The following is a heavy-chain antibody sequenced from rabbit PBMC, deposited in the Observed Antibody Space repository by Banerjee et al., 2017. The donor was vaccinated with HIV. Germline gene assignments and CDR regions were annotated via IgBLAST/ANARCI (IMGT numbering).Heavy chain of an antibody. CDR1: GFSFSSGYY. V-gene: IGHV1S43*01. D-gene: IGHD8-1*01. CDR3: ASRYGGDAVIGYLYLNL. Sequence: QEQLKESGGGLVQPGGSLKLSCKASGFSFSSGYYMCWVRQAPGKGLEWIGCIHTGDGKTWYASWVNGRFTISRSTSLNTVDLKMTSLTAADTATYFCASRYGGDAVIGYLYLNLWGQGTLVTVS. CDR2: IHTGDGKT. J-gene: IGHJ3*01.